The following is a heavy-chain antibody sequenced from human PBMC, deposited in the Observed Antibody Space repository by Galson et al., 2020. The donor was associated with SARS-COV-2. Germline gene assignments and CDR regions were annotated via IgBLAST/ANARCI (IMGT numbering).Heavy chain of an antibody. CDR3: ARAQLRTIFGVVTEALDALDF. V-gene: IGHV3-21*01. D-gene: IGHD3-3*01. Sequence: TGGSLRLSCAASGFTFSTYSMNWVRQAPGKGLEWVSFISSSSSYIYYADSVEGRFTISRDNAKNSLYLQMNSLRAEDTAVYYCARAQLRTIFGVVTEALDALDFWGQGTMVTVSS. CDR1: GFTFSTYS. J-gene: IGHJ3*01. CDR2: ISSSSSYI.